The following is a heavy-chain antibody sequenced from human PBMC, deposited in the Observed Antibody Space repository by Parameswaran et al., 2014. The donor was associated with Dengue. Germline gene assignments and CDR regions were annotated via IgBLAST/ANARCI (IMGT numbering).Heavy chain of an antibody. D-gene: IGHD3-3*01. J-gene: IGHJ6*02. V-gene: IGHV4-39*01. CDR3: ARHVATGEGLKYYDFWSGYYDYYYGMDV. Sequence: WIRQPPGKGLEWIGSIYYSGSTYYNPSLKSRVTISVDTSKNQFSLKLSSVTAADTAVYYCARHVATGEGLKYYDFWSGYYDYYYGMDVWGQGTTVTVSS. CDR2: IYYSGST.